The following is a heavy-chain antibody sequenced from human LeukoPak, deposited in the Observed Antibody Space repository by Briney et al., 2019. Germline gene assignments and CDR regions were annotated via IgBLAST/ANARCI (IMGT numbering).Heavy chain of an antibody. J-gene: IGHJ4*02. CDR2: INSDGSST. D-gene: IGHD2-2*01. V-gene: IGHV3-74*01. CDR1: GFTFSSYW. CDR3: ARGFCSSTSCYLYFDY. Sequence: GGSLRLSCAASGFTFSSYWLHWVRQAPGKGLVWVSRINSDGSSTSYADSVKGRFTISRDNAKNTLYLQMNSLRAEDTAVYYCARGFCSSTSCYLYFDYWGQGTLVTVSS.